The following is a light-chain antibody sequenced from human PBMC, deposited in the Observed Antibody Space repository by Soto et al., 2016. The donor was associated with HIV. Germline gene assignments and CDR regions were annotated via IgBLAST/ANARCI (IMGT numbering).Light chain of an antibody. CDR1: QSISTY. V-gene: IGKV1-39*01. Sequence: DIQMTQSPSSLSLSIGDRVTITCRASQSISTYLNWYQQKPGSAPKLLISAASSLQSGVPSRFSGRGSGTDFTLTISSLQHDDLATYYCQQGSRTPRTFGQGTKVEIK. J-gene: IGKJ1*01. CDR3: QQGSRTPRT. CDR2: AAS.